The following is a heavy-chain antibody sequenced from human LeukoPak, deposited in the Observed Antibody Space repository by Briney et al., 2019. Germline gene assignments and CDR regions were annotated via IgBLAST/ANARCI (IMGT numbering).Heavy chain of an antibody. CDR2: ISSSGSTI. D-gene: IGHD4-17*01. Sequence: GGSLRLSCAASGFTFSDYYMSWIRQAPGKGLEWVSYISSSGSTIYYADSVKGRFTISRDNAKNSLYLQMNSLRAEDTAVYYCAREVSTVTKAQGYFDLWGRGTLVTVSS. J-gene: IGHJ2*01. V-gene: IGHV3-11*01. CDR3: AREVSTVTKAQGYFDL. CDR1: GFTFSDYY.